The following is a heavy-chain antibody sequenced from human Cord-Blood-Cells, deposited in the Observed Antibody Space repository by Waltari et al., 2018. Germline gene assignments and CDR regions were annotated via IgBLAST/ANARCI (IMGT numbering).Heavy chain of an antibody. CDR1: GGSSRGYY. V-gene: IGHV4-34*01. J-gene: IGHJ1*01. CDR2: INHSGST. Sequence: QVQLQQWGAGLLKPSETLSLTCAVYGGSSRGYYWSWIRQPQGTALEWIGEINHSGSTNYNPSLNSRVTISVDTSKNQFSLKLSSVTAADTAVYYCALPHIYCSGGSCYSAEYFQHWGQGTLVTVSS. CDR3: ALPHIYCSGGSCYSAEYFQH. D-gene: IGHD2-15*01.